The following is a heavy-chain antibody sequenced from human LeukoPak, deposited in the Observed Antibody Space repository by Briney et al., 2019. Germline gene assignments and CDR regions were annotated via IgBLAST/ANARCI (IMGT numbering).Heavy chain of an antibody. V-gene: IGHV3-21*01. Sequence: GGSLRLSCAASGFTFSSYSMNWVRQAPGKGLEWVSSISSSSSYIYYADSVKGRFTISRDNAKNSLYLQMNSLRAEDTAVYYCASPVYQQAGMDVWGQGTTVTVS. CDR1: GFTFSSYS. J-gene: IGHJ6*02. CDR3: ASPVYQQAGMDV. CDR2: ISSSSSYI. D-gene: IGHD2-2*01.